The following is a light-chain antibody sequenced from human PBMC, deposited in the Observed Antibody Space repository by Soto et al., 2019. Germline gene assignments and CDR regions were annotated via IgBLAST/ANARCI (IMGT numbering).Light chain of an antibody. Sequence: EIVIKQSPATLSVNPGERASLSCRASHSVSSNLAWYQQKPGQAPRLLIYGASTRATGIPARFSGSGSGTEFTLTISSLQSEDFAVYYCQQYNNWPPITFGQGTRLEIK. CDR2: GAS. J-gene: IGKJ5*01. CDR3: QQYNNWPPIT. CDR1: HSVSSN. V-gene: IGKV3-15*01.